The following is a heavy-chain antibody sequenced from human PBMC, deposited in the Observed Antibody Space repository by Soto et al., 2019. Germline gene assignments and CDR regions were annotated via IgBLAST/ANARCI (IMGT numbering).Heavy chain of an antibody. Sequence: ASVKVSCKASGYTFTGYYMHWVRQAPGQGLEWMGWINPNSGGTNYAQKFQGRVTMTRDTSISTAYMELSRLRSDDTAVYYCARDLRIVGDVTTPFDYWGQGTLVTVSA. D-gene: IGHD1-26*01. CDR1: GYTFTGYY. CDR3: ARDLRIVGDVTTPFDY. V-gene: IGHV1-2*02. CDR2: INPNSGGT. J-gene: IGHJ4*02.